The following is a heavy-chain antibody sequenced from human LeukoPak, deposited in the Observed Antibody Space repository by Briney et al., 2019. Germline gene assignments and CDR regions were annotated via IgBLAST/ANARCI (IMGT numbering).Heavy chain of an antibody. J-gene: IGHJ6*04. CDR2: ISGSGGST. CDR1: GFTFSSYA. Sequence: PGGSLRLSCAASGFTFSSYAMSWVRQAPGKGLEWVSAISGSGGSTYYADSVKGRFTISRDNSKNTLYLQMNSLRAEDTAVYYCAKVMTDILTGHHPSAWYYGMDVWGKGTTVTVSS. CDR3: AKVMTDILTGHHPSAWYYGMDV. V-gene: IGHV3-23*01. D-gene: IGHD3-9*01.